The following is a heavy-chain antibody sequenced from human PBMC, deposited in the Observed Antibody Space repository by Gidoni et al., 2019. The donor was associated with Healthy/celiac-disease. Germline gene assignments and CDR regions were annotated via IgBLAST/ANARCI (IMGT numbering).Heavy chain of an antibody. J-gene: IGHJ6*02. D-gene: IGHD2-2*01. CDR3: ARGPGEGDTVVVPAAMGSYYYYYGMDV. V-gene: IGHV3-7*01. Sequence: GSEKYYVDSVKGRFTISRDNAKNSLYLQMNSLRAEDTAVYYCARGPGEGDTVVVPAAMGSYYYYYGMDVWGQGTTVTVSS. CDR2: GSEK.